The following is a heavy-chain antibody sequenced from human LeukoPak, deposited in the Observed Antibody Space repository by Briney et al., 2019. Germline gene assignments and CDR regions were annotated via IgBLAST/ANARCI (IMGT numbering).Heavy chain of an antibody. Sequence: SETLSLTCAVYGGSFSGYYWSRIRQPPGKGLEWIGEISHFGSTNYNPSLKSRVIISVDTSKNQFSLKLNSVTAADTAVYYVARTNYYDNSGYREYYYMDVWGKGTSVSVSS. D-gene: IGHD3-22*01. CDR3: ARTNYYDNSGYREYYYMDV. J-gene: IGHJ6*03. CDR2: ISHFGST. V-gene: IGHV4-34*01. CDR1: GGSFSGYY.